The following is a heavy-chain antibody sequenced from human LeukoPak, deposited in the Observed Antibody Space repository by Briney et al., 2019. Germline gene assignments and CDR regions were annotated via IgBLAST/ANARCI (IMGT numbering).Heavy chain of an antibody. CDR1: GFIFSTYD. V-gene: IGHV3-30-3*01. Sequence: GRSLRLSCAASGFIFSTYDMHWVRQAPGKGLEWVAVISREGGIAYHADSVKGRLTISRDNSKNTLYLQMNSLRADDTAVYYCARHFTTGSIDHWGQGNLVTVSS. J-gene: IGHJ4*02. CDR3: ARHFTTGSIDH. CDR2: ISREGGIA. D-gene: IGHD3-9*01.